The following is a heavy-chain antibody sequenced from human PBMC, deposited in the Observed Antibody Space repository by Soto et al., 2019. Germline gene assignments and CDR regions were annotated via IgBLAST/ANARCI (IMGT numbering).Heavy chain of an antibody. CDR3: SRDNAAGWSTDV. V-gene: IGHV3-7*01. CDR2: INQDGSKK. J-gene: IGHJ6*02. Sequence: EVQLVDSGGGLVQPGGSLRLSCAASGFTFTTYWMTWVRQAPGKGLEWVANINQDGSKKYYVDSLMGRFTISRDNAQNSVYLEMNSLRVEDTAVYYCSRDNAAGWSTDVWGQGTTVTVSS. D-gene: IGHD2-15*01. CDR1: GFTFTTYW.